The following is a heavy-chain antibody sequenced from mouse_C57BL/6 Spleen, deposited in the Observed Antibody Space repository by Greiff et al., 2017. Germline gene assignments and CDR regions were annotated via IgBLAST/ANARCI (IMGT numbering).Heavy chain of an antibody. CDR2: IDPSDSET. Sequence: QVQLQQPGAELVMPGASVKLSCKASGYTFTSYWMHWVKQRPIQGLEWIGNIDPSDSETHYNQKFKDKATLTVDKSSSTAHMQLSSLTSEDSAVYYCARHYYGSRRYYFDYWGQGTTLTVSS. V-gene: IGHV1-52*01. CDR1: GYTFTSYW. J-gene: IGHJ2*01. D-gene: IGHD1-1*01. CDR3: ARHYYGSRRYYFDY.